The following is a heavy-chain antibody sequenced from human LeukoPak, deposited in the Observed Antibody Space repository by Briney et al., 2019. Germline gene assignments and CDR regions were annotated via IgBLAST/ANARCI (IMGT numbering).Heavy chain of an antibody. CDR2: INHSGST. V-gene: IGHV4-34*01. J-gene: IGHJ4*02. D-gene: IGHD3-9*01. CDR1: GGSFSGYY. Sequence: KPSETLSLTCAVYGGSFSGYYWSWIRQPPGKGLEWIGEINHSGSTNYNPSLKSRVTISVDTSKNQFSLKLSSVTAADTAVYYCARGGKLRYFDWFAPDYWGQGTLVTVSS. CDR3: ARGGKLRYFDWFAPDY.